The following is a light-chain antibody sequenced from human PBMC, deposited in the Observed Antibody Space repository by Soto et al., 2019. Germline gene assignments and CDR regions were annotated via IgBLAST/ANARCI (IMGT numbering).Light chain of an antibody. Sequence: DIFLTQSPGTLSLSPGERATLSCRASQSVTSNHLAWYQQRPGQAPRVVIYGPSNRATGTPDRFSGSGSGTDFTLTISRLEADDSAVYFWQQYGKSPFTFGQGTRLEIK. CDR2: GPS. J-gene: IGKJ5*01. CDR3: QQYGKSPFT. CDR1: QSVTSNH. V-gene: IGKV3-20*01.